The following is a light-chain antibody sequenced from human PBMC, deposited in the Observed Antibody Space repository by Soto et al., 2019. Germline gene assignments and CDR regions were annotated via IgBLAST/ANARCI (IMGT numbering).Light chain of an antibody. V-gene: IGKV3D-15*01. CDR3: QQYDDWLRLT. CDR2: GAS. Sequence: EIVMTQSPATLSVSPGERATLSCRASQSVRSNLAWYQQKPGQAPRLLIHGASTRATGIPARFSGSGSGTEFTLTISSLQSEDFAVYYCQQYDDWLRLTFGGGTKVEIK. CDR1: QSVRSN. J-gene: IGKJ4*01.